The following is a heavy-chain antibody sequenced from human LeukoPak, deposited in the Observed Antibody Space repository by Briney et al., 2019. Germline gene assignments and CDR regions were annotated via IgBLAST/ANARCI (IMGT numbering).Heavy chain of an antibody. V-gene: IGHV5-51*01. D-gene: IGHD6-13*01. J-gene: IGHJ3*02. CDR3: ARLPDSSSWDDAFDI. Sequence: GESLKISCKGSGYSFTNYWIGWMRQMPGKGLEWMGIIYPGDSDTRYSPSFQGQVTISADKSISTAYLQWSSLKASDTAMYYCARLPDSSSWDDAFDIWGQGTMVTVSS. CDR1: GYSFTNYW. CDR2: IYPGDSDT.